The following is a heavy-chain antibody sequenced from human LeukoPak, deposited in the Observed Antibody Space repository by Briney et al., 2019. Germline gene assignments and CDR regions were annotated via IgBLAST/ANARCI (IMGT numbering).Heavy chain of an antibody. J-gene: IGHJ3*02. CDR3: ARGNSDAFDI. V-gene: IGHV3-33*01. D-gene: IGHD4-23*01. CDR2: IWYDGSYK. CDR1: GFTFSNYA. Sequence: PGGSLRLSCAASGFTFSNYAMHWVRPAPGKGLEWMAIIWYDGSYKYYADSVKGRFTISRDNSKNTLYLQVNSLTAEDTAVYYCARGNSDAFDIWGHGTMVTVSS.